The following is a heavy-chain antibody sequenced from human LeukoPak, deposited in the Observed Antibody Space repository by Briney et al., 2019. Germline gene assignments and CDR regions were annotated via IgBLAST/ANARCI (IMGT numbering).Heavy chain of an antibody. CDR3: ARVPYCSSISCLQYSYYYYMDV. D-gene: IGHD2-2*01. J-gene: IGHJ6*03. CDR2: INPHSGNT. Sequence: ASVKVSCKASGYTFNSYGISWVRQAPGQGLAWMGWINPHSGNTRYSQKFQGRVTMTTDTSTSTAYMELRSLGSDDTAVFYCARVPYCSSISCLQYSYYYYMDVWGKGTTVTVSS. V-gene: IGHV1-18*01. CDR1: GYTFNSYG.